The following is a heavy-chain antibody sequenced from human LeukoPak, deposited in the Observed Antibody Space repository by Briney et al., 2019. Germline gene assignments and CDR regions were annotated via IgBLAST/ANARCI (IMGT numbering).Heavy chain of an antibody. V-gene: IGHV4-59*12. CDR1: GGSISSYS. CDR2: IYYSGST. Sequence: SETLSLTCTVSGGSISSYSWSWVRQPPGRGLEWIGYIYYSGSTTYNHSLKSRVPISLDTSNNPFSLKLSSVTAADTAVYYCAGDYGSGSYRFDYWGRGTLVTVSS. J-gene: IGHJ4*02. CDR3: AGDYGSGSYRFDY. D-gene: IGHD3-10*01.